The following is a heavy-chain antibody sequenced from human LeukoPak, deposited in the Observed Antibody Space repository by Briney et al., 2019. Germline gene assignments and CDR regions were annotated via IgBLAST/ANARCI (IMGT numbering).Heavy chain of an antibody. CDR3: SKDSTGRGYYLYYFDY. CDR1: GFTFSSYA. Sequence: PGGSLRLSCAASGFTFSSYAMSWVRQAPGKGLEWVSAISDIGGSTYYVDSLKGRFTISRDTSKNTLYLQMNSLGAEDTAVYYCSKDSTGRGYYLYYFDYWGQGTLVTVSS. D-gene: IGHD3-22*01. V-gene: IGHV3-23*01. J-gene: IGHJ4*02. CDR2: ISDIGGST.